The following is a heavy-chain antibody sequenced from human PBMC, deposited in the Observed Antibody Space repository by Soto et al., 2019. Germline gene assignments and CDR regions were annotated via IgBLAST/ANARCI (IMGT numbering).Heavy chain of an antibody. V-gene: IGHV3-23*01. CDR1: GLTFSSYA. D-gene: IGHD6-19*01. J-gene: IGHJ3*01. Sequence: EVQLLESGGGLVQPGVSQRLSCAASGLTFSSYAMSWVRQGPGKGLEWVTLISGSGGVTDYADSVKGRFTVSRDNSKNTMYLELNSLTAGDTAIYYCAKIHSGSSEDAFDVWGQGTVVTVSS. CDR2: ISGSGGVT. CDR3: AKIHSGSSEDAFDV.